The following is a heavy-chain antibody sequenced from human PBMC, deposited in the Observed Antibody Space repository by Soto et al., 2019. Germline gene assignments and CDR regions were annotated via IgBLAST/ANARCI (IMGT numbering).Heavy chain of an antibody. Sequence: TLSLTCTVSGGSISSYYWSWIRQPPGKGLEWIGYTYYSGSTNYNPSLKSRVTISVDTSKNQFSLKLSSVTAADTAVYYCARDPFLGVREAYYYGSGSPGGWFDPWGQGTLVTVSS. CDR3: ARDPFLGVREAYYYGSGSPGGWFDP. CDR1: GGSISSYY. CDR2: TYYSGST. D-gene: IGHD3-10*01. J-gene: IGHJ5*02. V-gene: IGHV4-59*01.